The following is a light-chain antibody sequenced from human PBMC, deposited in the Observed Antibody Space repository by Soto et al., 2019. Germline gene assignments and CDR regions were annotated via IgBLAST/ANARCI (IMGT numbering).Light chain of an antibody. V-gene: IGLV2-23*01. J-gene: IGLJ1*01. CDR1: SSDVGSYNL. CDR3: CSYAGEGV. CDR2: EGS. Sequence: QSALTRPASVSGSPGQSITISCTGTSSDVGSYNLVSWYQQHPGKAPKLMIYEGSKRPSGVSNRFSGSKSGNTASLTISGLQAEDEADYYCCSYAGEGVFGTGTKLTVL.